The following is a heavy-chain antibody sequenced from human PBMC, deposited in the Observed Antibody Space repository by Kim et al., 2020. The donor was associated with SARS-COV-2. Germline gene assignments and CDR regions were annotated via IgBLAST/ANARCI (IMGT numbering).Heavy chain of an antibody. D-gene: IGHD2-2*01. V-gene: IGHV3-30*18. Sequence: GGSLRLSCAASGFTFSSYGMHWVRQAPGKGLEWVAVISYDGSNKYYADSVKGRFTISRDNSKNTLYLQMNSLRAEDTAVYYCAKDLRYCSSTSCYEDYWGQGTLVTVSS. CDR2: ISYDGSNK. CDR3: AKDLRYCSSTSCYEDY. CDR1: GFTFSSYG. J-gene: IGHJ4*02.